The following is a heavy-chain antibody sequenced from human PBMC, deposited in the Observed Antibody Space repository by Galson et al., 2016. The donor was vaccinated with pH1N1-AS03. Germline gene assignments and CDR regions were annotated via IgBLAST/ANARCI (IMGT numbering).Heavy chain of an antibody. CDR3: ARVPVLLNAFDI. V-gene: IGHV4-61*02. CDR1: GGSISSGSYY. J-gene: IGHJ3*02. Sequence: TLSLTCTVSGGSISSGSYYWSWIRQPAGKGLEWIGRLYTSGSTNYNPSLKSRVTISVDTSKNQFSLRLSSVTAADTAVYFCARVPVLLNAFDIWGQGTMVAVSS. CDR2: LYTSGST. D-gene: IGHD3-10*01.